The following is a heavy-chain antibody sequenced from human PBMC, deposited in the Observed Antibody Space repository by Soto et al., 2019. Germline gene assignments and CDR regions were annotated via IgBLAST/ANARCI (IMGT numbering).Heavy chain of an antibody. CDR2: IYDSGST. V-gene: IGHV4-59*01. D-gene: IGHD4-17*01. Sequence: PSETLSLTCTVSGGSISSYYWSWIRQPPGKGLEWIGYIYDSGSTNYNPSLKSRVTISVDTSKNQFSLKLSSVTAADTAVYYCAREGPYGGHFDYWGQGTLVTVSS. CDR3: AREGPYGGHFDY. CDR1: GGSISSYY. J-gene: IGHJ4*02.